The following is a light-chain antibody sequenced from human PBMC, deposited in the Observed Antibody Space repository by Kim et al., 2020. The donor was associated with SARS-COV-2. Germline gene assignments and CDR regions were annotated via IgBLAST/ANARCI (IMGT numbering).Light chain of an antibody. Sequence: LSPGERATLSCRATQSVSSSLFACYQKNPRQPPRLLIYGASSSATSMPDRFSGGGGGTDITITISRLEPEDVAEYYWQQNSSSFTFGGGTKVDIK. J-gene: IGKJ4*01. CDR1: QSVSSSL. CDR3: QQNSSSFT. CDR2: GAS. V-gene: IGKV3-20*01.